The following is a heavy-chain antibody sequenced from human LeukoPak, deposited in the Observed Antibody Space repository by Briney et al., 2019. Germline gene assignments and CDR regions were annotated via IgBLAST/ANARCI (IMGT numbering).Heavy chain of an antibody. CDR3: TTESGGSSRFDY. CDR1: GFTFSNAR. Sequence: PGGSLRLSCAASGFTFSNARMSWVRQAPGKGLEWVGRIKSKTDGGTTDYAAPVKGRFTISRDDSKNTLYLQMNSLKTEDTAVYYCTTESGGSSRFDYWGQGTLVTVSS. CDR2: IKSKTDGGTT. D-gene: IGHD1-26*01. V-gene: IGHV3-15*01. J-gene: IGHJ4*02.